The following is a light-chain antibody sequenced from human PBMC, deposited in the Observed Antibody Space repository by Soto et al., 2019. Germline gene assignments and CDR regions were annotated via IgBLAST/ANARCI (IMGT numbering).Light chain of an antibody. CDR2: DAS. J-gene: IGKJ4*01. CDR1: QSVRTN. CDR3: QQYNNWPPGA. Sequence: EIVMTQSPATLSVSPGERATLSCRASQSVRTNLAWYQQKPGQVPRLLIYDASTRATDIPGRFSGSGSGTEFSLTISSLQSEDSAVYYCQQYNNWPPGAFGGGTKVEIK. V-gene: IGKV3D-15*01.